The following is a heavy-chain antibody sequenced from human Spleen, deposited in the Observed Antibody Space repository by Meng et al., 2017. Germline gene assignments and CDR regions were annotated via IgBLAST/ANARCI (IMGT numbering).Heavy chain of an antibody. CDR1: GYTFAHYA. J-gene: IGHJ4*02. CDR2: INPNSGGT. Sequence: QVQLVQSGSELKKPGASVKVSCKASGYTFAHYAINWVRQAPGQGLEWMGWINPNSGGTNYAQKFQGRITMTTDTFTSTAYMELRNLRSDDTAVYYCATRGNPYLNCWGQGTLVTVSS. CDR3: ATRGNPYLNC. V-gene: IGHV1-18*01.